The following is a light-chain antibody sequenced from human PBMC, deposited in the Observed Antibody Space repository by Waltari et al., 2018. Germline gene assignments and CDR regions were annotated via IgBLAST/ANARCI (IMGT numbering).Light chain of an antibody. CDR1: QDISNW. V-gene: IGKV1-NL1*01. J-gene: IGKJ4*01. CDR2: ATS. Sequence: IEMTQSPSSLSASVGDKVTITCRASQDISNWLVLYQQKPGNAPQVLIYATSTLDRGVPSRFSGSGSGSDFTLTISNLQPEDFATYYCQQYDELPLTFGGGTKVE. CDR3: QQYDELPLT.